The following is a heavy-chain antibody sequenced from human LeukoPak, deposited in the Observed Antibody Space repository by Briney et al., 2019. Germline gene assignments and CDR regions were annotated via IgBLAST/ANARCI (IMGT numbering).Heavy chain of an antibody. D-gene: IGHD3-22*01. CDR1: GGSISSGGYS. Sequence: PSETLSLTCAVSGGSISSGGYSWSWIRQPPGKGLEWIGYIYHSGSTYYNPSLKSRVTISVDRSKNQFSLKLSSVTAADTAVYYCARGYYYDSSGWYYFDYWGQGTLVTVSS. CDR2: IYHSGST. CDR3: ARGYYYDSSGWYYFDY. V-gene: IGHV4-30-2*01. J-gene: IGHJ4*02.